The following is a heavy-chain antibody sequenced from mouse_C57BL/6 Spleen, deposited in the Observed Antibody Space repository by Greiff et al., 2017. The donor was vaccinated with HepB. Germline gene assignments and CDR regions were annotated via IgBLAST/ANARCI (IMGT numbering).Heavy chain of an antibody. J-gene: IGHJ2*01. CDR3: ARRSYYDYDGCYFDY. Sequence: EVMLVESGGGLVKPGGSLKLSCAASGFTFSDYGMHWVRQAPEKGLEWVAYISSGSSTIYYADTVKGRFTITRDNAKNTLFLQMTSLRSEDTAMYYCARRSYYDYDGCYFDYWGQGTTLTVSS. V-gene: IGHV5-17*01. CDR2: ISSGSSTI. D-gene: IGHD2-4*01. CDR1: GFTFSDYG.